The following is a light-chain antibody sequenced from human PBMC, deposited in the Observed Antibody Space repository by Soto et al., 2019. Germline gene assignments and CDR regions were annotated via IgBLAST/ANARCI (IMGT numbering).Light chain of an antibody. CDR3: SSDASSRDVV. CDR2: EVS. CDR1: NSDIGAYNF. Sequence: QSALTQPASVSGSPGQSITISCTGTNSDIGAYNFVSWYQQHAGKAPKLLVFEVSHRPSGVSDRFSGSKSGNTAALTISGLRAEDDADYFCSSDASSRDVVFGGGTQLTVL. J-gene: IGLJ2*01. V-gene: IGLV2-14*01.